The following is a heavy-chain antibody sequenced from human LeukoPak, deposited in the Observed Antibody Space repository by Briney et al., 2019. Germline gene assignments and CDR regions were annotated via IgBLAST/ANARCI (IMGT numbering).Heavy chain of an antibody. CDR3: TALPYCSGGSCYTKWFDP. CDR1: GFTFSNAW. Sequence: GGSLRLSCAASGFTFSNAWMSWVRQAPGKGLEWVGRIKSKTDGGTTDYAAPVKGRFTISRDDSKNTLYLQMNSLKTEDTAVYYCTALPYCSGGSCYTKWFDPWGQGTLVTVPS. V-gene: IGHV3-15*01. D-gene: IGHD2-15*01. J-gene: IGHJ5*02. CDR2: IKSKTDGGTT.